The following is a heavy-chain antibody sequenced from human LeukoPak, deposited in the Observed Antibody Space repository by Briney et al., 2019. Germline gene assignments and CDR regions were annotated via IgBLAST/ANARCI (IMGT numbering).Heavy chain of an antibody. Sequence: GGSLGLSCAASGFTFSSYWMHWVRQAPGKGLVWVSRVNIDGTSTRYADSVKGRFTISRDNAKNTLYLQMNSLRAEDTAVYYCARVHRVWFGEDGFDIWGQGTTATVSS. CDR3: ARVHRVWFGEDGFDI. CDR1: GFTFSSYW. J-gene: IGHJ6*02. CDR2: VNIDGTST. V-gene: IGHV3-74*01. D-gene: IGHD3-10*01.